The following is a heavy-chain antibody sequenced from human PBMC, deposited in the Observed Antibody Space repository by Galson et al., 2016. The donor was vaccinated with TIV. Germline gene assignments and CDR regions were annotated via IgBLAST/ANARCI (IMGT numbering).Heavy chain of an antibody. D-gene: IGHD4-17*01. CDR2: TFYRAKWYH. CDR3: ARGTLTTGLAFAQ. J-gene: IGHJ4*02. Sequence: CAISGDSVAAKTADWNWIRQSASLGLAWLGRTFYRAKWYHDYDIYVQGRITIHPDTSKNPFSLYLNSVTPEDTGIYYCARGTLTTGLAFAQWGQGTLVTVSS. CDR1: GDSVAAKTAD. V-gene: IGHV6-1*01.